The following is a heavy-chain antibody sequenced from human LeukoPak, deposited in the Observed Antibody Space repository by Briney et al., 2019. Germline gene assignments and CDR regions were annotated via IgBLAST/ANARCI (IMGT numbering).Heavy chain of an antibody. Sequence: ASVKVSCKASGYTFTSYGISWVRQAPGQGLEWMGIINPSGGSTSYAQKFQGRVTMTRDTSTSTVYMELSSLRSEDTAMYHCARVRIQLWPGPLDYWGQGTLVTVSS. D-gene: IGHD5-18*01. J-gene: IGHJ4*02. CDR2: INPSGGST. V-gene: IGHV1-46*01. CDR3: ARVRIQLWPGPLDY. CDR1: GYTFTSYG.